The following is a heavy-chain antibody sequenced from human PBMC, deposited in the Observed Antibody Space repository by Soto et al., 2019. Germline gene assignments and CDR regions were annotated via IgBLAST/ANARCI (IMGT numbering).Heavy chain of an antibody. Sequence: GGSLRLSCAASGFTFRSYPMHWVRQAPGKGLEWVAIVSYDGITKYADSVKGRFTISRDNSNNTLFLQMNSLRTEETAVYYCTKEGLFWSGSFDSWGQGTLVTVS. D-gene: IGHD3-3*01. CDR3: TKEGLFWSGSFDS. J-gene: IGHJ4*02. CDR1: GFTFRSYP. V-gene: IGHV3-30-3*02. CDR2: VSYDGITK.